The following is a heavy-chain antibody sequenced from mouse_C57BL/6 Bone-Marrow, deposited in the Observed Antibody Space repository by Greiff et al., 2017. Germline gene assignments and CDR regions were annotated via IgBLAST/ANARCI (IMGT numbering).Heavy chain of an antibody. CDR1: GFTFSSYA. CDR3: ARWGDYDPFAY. J-gene: IGHJ3*01. CDR2: ISDGGSYT. Sequence: DVKLVESGGGLVKPGGSLKLSCAASGFTFSSYAMSWVRQTPEKRLEWVATISDGGSYTYYPDNVKGRFTISRDNAKNNLYLQMSHLKSEDTAMYYCARWGDYDPFAYWGQGTLVTVSA. D-gene: IGHD2-4*01. V-gene: IGHV5-4*03.